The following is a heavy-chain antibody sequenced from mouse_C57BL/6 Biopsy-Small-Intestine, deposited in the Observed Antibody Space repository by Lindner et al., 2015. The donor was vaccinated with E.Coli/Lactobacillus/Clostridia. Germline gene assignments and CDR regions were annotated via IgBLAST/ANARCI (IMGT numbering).Heavy chain of an antibody. J-gene: IGHJ3*01. CDR1: GFTFSSYG. D-gene: IGHD3-2*02. CDR2: ISSGGSYT. CDR3: ARHGTAQAPFAY. V-gene: IGHV5-6*01. Sequence: VQLQESGGDLVKPGGSLKLSRAASGFTFSSYGMSWVRQTPDKRLEWVATISSGGSYTYYPDSVKGRFTISRDNAKNTLYLQMSSLKSKDTAMYYCARHGTAQAPFAYWGQGTLVTVSA.